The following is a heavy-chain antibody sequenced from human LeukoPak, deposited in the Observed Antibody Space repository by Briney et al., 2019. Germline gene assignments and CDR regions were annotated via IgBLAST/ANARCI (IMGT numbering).Heavy chain of an antibody. CDR2: IGGRGGST. V-gene: IGHV3-23*01. CDR1: RFIFSDYG. Sequence: GGSLRLSCAASRFIFSDYGMSCVRQAPGKGLEWVSTIGGRGGSTYYAYSVKGPFTISRDNSKNTMYLQMNILRVEDTAVYFCARDKWFDPWGQGTLVIVSS. CDR3: ARDKWFDP. J-gene: IGHJ5*02.